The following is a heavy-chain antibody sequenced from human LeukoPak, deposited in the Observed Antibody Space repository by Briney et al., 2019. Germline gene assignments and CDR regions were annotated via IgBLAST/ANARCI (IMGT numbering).Heavy chain of an antibody. CDR2: ISSSSSTI. CDR1: GFTFSSYS. CDR3: AKDIVATIGRPSFDY. D-gene: IGHD5-12*01. Sequence: GGSLRLSCAASGFTFSSYSMNWVRQAPGKGLEWVSYISSSSSTIYYADSVKGRFTISRDNAKNSLYLQMNSLRAEDMALYYCAKDIVATIGRPSFDYWGQGTLVTVSS. J-gene: IGHJ4*02. V-gene: IGHV3-48*04.